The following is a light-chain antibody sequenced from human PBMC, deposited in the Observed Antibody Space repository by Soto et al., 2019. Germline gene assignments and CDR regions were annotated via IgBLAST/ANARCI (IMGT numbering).Light chain of an antibody. CDR1: TSDVGAYNY. CDR2: EVT. Sequence: QSALTQPASVSGSPGQSITICCTGTTSDVGAYNYVSWYQQHSGKAPKLIIYEVTNRPSGVSNRFSASKSGNTASLTIFGLQAEDEADYYCSSYTSSSSWVFGGGTKLTVL. CDR3: SSYTSSSSWV. V-gene: IGLV2-14*01. J-gene: IGLJ3*02.